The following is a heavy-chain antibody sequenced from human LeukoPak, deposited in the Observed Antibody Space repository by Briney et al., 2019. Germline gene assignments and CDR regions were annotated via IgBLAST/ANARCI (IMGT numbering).Heavy chain of an antibody. J-gene: IGHJ3*02. V-gene: IGHV3-23*01. Sequence: GGSLRLSCVASGFTFSSYGMSWVRQAPGKGLEWVSFISGNGGRTDYAESVKGRFIISRDNSKNTVYLQMNSLRDEDTAAYYCAKDPNGDYVGTFDMWGQGTMVTVSS. D-gene: IGHD4-17*01. CDR2: ISGNGGRT. CDR3: AKDPNGDYVGTFDM. CDR1: GFTFSSYG.